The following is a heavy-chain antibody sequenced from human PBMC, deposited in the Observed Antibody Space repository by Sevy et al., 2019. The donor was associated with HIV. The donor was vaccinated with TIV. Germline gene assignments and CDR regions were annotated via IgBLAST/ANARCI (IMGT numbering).Heavy chain of an antibody. J-gene: IGHJ4*02. CDR2: IIPIFGTA. V-gene: IGHV1-69*13. D-gene: IGHD6-19*01. CDR1: GGTFSSYA. CDR3: AGSSRWSPSIAVAEGGFDY. Sequence: ASVKVSCKASGGTFSSYAISWVRQAPGQGLEWMGGIIPIFGTANYAQKFQGRVTITADESTSTAYMELGSLRSEDTAVYYCAGSSRWSPSIAVAEGGFDYWGQGTLVTVSS.